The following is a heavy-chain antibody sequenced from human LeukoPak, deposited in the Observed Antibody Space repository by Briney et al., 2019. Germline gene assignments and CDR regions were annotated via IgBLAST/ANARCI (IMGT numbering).Heavy chain of an antibody. Sequence: GASVKVSCKVSGYTLTELSMHWVRQAPGKGLEWMGGFDPEDGETIYAQKFQGRVTMTEDTSTDTAYMELSSLRSEDTAVYYCATSPFRMTTVQDWGQGTLVTVSS. CDR2: FDPEDGET. CDR3: ATSPFRMTTVQD. V-gene: IGHV1-24*01. D-gene: IGHD4-17*01. CDR1: GYTLTELS. J-gene: IGHJ4*02.